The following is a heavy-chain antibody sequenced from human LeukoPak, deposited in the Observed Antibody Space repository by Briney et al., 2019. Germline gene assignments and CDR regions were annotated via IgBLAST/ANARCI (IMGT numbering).Heavy chain of an antibody. V-gene: IGHV4-39*07. D-gene: IGHD1-14*01. CDR3: ARRPDTYQDY. CDR2: IHHSGST. CDR1: GGSISSSSYY. Sequence: SETLSLTCTASGGSISSSSYYWGWIRQPPGKGLEWIGTIHHSGSTYYNPSLKSRVTISVDTSKNQFSLKLSSVTAADTAVYYCARRPDTYQDYWGQGTLVTVSS. J-gene: IGHJ4*02.